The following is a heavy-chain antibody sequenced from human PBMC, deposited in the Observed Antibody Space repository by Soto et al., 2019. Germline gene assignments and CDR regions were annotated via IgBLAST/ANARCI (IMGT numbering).Heavy chain of an antibody. D-gene: IGHD3-22*01. V-gene: IGHV4-59*01. CDR2: ISYSGST. CDR1: GASINTYY. J-gene: IGHJ5*02. CDR3: ATLYESRGDYHKGWFGP. Sequence: QVQLQESGPGLVKPSETLSLTCTVSGASINTYYWSWIRQPPGKGLEWIGYISYSGSTNYNPSLKSRVTISADTSNNQFSLKLSSVTSADTAVYYCATLYESRGDYHKGWFGPWGQGILVTVSS.